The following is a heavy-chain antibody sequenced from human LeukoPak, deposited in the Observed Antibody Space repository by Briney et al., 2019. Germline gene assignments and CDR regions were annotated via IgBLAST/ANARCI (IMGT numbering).Heavy chain of an antibody. J-gene: IGHJ4*02. V-gene: IGHV3-66*02. CDR2: IYSGGST. D-gene: IGHD1-1*01. CDR3: AKDSRNVPFDY. CDR1: GFTVSSNY. Sequence: GGSLRLSCAASGFTVSSNYMSWVRQAPGKGLEWVSVIYSGGSTYYADSVKGRFTISRDNSKNTLYLQMNSLRAEDTAFYYCAKDSRNVPFDYWGQGTLVTVSS.